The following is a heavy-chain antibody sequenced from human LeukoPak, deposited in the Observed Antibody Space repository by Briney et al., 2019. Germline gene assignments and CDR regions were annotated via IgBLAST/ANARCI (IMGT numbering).Heavy chain of an antibody. CDR1: GFTFSDFA. CDR3: AREVNAPMAGLDY. V-gene: IGHV3-23*01. CDR2: ISGNGGST. Sequence: GGSLRLSCAASGFTFSDFAMNWVRQAPGKGLEWVTAISGNGGSTYYADSVKGRFSISRDNAKNSLYLQMNSLIDEDTAVYYCAREVNAPMAGLDYWGQGTLVTVSS. J-gene: IGHJ4*02. D-gene: IGHD3-10*01.